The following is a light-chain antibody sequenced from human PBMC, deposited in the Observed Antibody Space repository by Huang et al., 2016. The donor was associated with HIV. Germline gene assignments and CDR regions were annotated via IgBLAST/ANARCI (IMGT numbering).Light chain of an antibody. CDR1: QNIDTS. CDR2: DAS. V-gene: IGKV3-11*01. CDR3: QQRASWLT. Sequence: EIVLTQSPASLSWYPGESVTLFCRASQNIDTSLAWYQQKPGQSPRLLIYDASQRATGVPDRFTGSGSGTDFTLTIRRLESDDFAVYFCQQRASWLTFGGGTKVEVK. J-gene: IGKJ4*01.